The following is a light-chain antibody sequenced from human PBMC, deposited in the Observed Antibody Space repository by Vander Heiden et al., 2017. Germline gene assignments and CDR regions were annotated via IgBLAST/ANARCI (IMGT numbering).Light chain of an antibody. J-gene: IGKJ3*01. CDR2: GAS. CDR1: QSVSSN. CDR3: QQYNNWPPIA. Sequence: EIVMTQSPATLSVSPGERATLSCRASQSVSSNLAWYQQKPGQAPRLLIYGASTRATGNPARFSGSGSGTEFTLTISSLQSEDFAVYYCQQYNNWPPIAFGHGTKVDIK. V-gene: IGKV3-15*01.